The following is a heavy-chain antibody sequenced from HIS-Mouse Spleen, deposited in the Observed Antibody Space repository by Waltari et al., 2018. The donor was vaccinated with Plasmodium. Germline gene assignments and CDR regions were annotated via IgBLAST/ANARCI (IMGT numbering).Heavy chain of an antibody. D-gene: IGHD3-10*01. CDR2: IYHSGST. Sequence: QVQLQESGPGLVKPSETLSLTCTVSGYSISSGYYWGWIRQPPGKGLEWIGNIYHSGSTYHNPSLKSRVTISVDTSKNQFSLKLSSVTAADTAVYYCARVDYGSGDYYYYYGMDVWGQGTTVTVSS. CDR1: GYSISSGYY. V-gene: IGHV4-38-2*02. J-gene: IGHJ6*02. CDR3: ARVDYGSGDYYYYYGMDV.